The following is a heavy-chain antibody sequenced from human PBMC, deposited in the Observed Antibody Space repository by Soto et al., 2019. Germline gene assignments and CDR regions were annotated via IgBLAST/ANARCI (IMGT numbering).Heavy chain of an antibody. J-gene: IGHJ4*02. D-gene: IGHD5-18*01. CDR1: GGSISSGGYY. V-gene: IGHV4-31*03. Sequence: QVQLQESGPGLVKPSQTLSLTCTVSGGSISSGGYYWSWIRQHPGKGLEWIGHIYYSGLTFYNPSLRSRVTISVDTSKNPFSLKLTSVTAADPAVYYCARVAGAMVNSYFDYWGQGTLVTVSS. CDR3: ARVAGAMVNSYFDY. CDR2: IYYSGLT.